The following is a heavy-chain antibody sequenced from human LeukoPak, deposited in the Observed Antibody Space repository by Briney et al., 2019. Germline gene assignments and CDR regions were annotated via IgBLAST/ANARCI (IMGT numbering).Heavy chain of an antibody. CDR2: ISSSSSYI. CDR3: ARDKFGSSYPDY. D-gene: IGHD6-13*01. CDR1: GFTFSSYS. Sequence: GSLRLSCAASGFTFSSYSMNWVRQAPGKGLEWVSSISSSSSYIYYADSVKGRFTISRDNAKNSLYLQMNSLRAEDTAVYYCARDKFGSSYPDYWGQGTLVTVSS. J-gene: IGHJ4*02. V-gene: IGHV3-21*01.